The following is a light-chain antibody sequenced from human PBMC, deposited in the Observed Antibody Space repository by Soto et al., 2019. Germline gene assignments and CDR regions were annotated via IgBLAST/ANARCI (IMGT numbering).Light chain of an antibody. Sequence: EIVLTQSPGTVSLSPGERATLSCRASQSVTSSYLAWYQQKPGQAPRLLIYGVSSRATGIPDRFSGSGAGTDFTLTISRLEPEDFAVYYCQQYDDSPLTFGGGTKVDIK. J-gene: IGKJ4*01. V-gene: IGKV3-20*01. CDR1: QSVTSSY. CDR3: QQYDDSPLT. CDR2: GVS.